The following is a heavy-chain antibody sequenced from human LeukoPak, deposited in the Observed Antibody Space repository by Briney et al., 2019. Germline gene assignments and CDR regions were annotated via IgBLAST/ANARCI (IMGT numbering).Heavy chain of an antibody. CDR3: ARTTVTTLDYWYFDL. J-gene: IGHJ2*01. V-gene: IGHV4-61*02. Sequence: SETLSLTCTVSGGSISSGSYYWSWIRQPAGKGLEWIGRIYTSGSTNYNPSLKSRVTISVDTSKNQFSLKLSSVTAVDTAAYYCARTTVTTLDYWYFDLWGRGTLVTVSS. D-gene: IGHD4-11*01. CDR1: GGSISSGSYY. CDR2: IYTSGST.